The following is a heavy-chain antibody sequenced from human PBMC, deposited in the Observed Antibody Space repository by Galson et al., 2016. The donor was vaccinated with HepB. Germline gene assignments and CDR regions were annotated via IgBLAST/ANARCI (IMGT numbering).Heavy chain of an antibody. J-gene: IGHJ6*02. CDR1: GGSISTYY. CDR2: IYYSGST. V-gene: IGHV4-59*01. Sequence: SETLSLTCTVSGGSISTYYWTWIRQPPGKGLEWIGYIYYSGSTSYNPSLKSRVTISVDTSKNQFSLKLTSVTAADTAVYYCPRVGDFYYYYGMDVWGQGTTVTVSS. D-gene: IGHD3-10*01. CDR3: PRVGDFYYYYGMDV.